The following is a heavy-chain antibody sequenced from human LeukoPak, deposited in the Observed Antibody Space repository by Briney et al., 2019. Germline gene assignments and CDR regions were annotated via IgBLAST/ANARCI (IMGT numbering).Heavy chain of an antibody. D-gene: IGHD3-16*02. Sequence: GGSLRLSCAAPGFTFSSNAMSWVRQAPGKGLVWVSRINSDGSSTSYADSVKGRFTISRDNAKNTLYLQMNSLRAEDTAVYYCARDVDYDYVWGSYRYTLPVYWGQGTLVTVSS. CDR3: ARDVDYDYVWGSYRYTLPVY. CDR1: GFTFSSNA. V-gene: IGHV3-74*01. J-gene: IGHJ4*02. CDR2: INSDGSST.